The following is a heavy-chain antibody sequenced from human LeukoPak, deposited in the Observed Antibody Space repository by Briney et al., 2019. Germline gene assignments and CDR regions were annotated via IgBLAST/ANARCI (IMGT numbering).Heavy chain of an antibody. Sequence: GGSLRLSCAASGLTVSTNDVSWVRQAPGKGLEWVSVIYTRGTTAYAGSVKGGFTISRDNSENTLYLQMNSLRAEDTAVYYCSAHYGDLYYFDFWGQGTLVTVSS. V-gene: IGHV3-66*01. CDR3: SAHYGDLYYFDF. CDR2: IYTRGTT. CDR1: GLTVSTND. J-gene: IGHJ4*02. D-gene: IGHD4-17*01.